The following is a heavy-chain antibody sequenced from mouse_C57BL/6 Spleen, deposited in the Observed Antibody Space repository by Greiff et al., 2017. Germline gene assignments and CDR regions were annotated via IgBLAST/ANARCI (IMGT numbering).Heavy chain of an antibody. D-gene: IGHD2-13*01. Sequence: QVQLQQPGAELVRPGSSVKLSCKASGYTFTSYWMPWVKQRPIQGLEWIGNIDPSDSETHYNQKFKDKATLTVDKSSSTAYMQLSSLTSVDSAVXDYARVTEGESLAMDYWGQGTSVTVSA. CDR1: GYTFTSYW. V-gene: IGHV1-52*01. CDR3: ARVTEGESLAMDY. CDR2: IDPSDSET. J-gene: IGHJ4*01.